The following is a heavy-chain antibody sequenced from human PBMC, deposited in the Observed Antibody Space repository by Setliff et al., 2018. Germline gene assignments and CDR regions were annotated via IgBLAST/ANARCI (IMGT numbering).Heavy chain of an antibody. J-gene: IGHJ3*02. V-gene: IGHV4-34*01. CDR2: INHSGST. Sequence: LSLTCAVYGGSFSGYYWSWIRQPPGKGLEWIGEINHSGSTNYNPSLKSRVTISVDTSKNQFSLKLSSVTAADTAVYYCARVPLMIAIRHAFDIWGQGTMVTVSS. D-gene: IGHD2-21*01. CDR3: ARVPLMIAIRHAFDI. CDR1: GGSFSGYY.